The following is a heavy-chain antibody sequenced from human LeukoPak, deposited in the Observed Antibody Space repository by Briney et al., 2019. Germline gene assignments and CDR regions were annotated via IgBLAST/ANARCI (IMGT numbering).Heavy chain of an antibody. V-gene: IGHV4-59*08. CDR1: GGSISSYY. J-gene: IGHJ4*02. CDR2: IYYSGST. D-gene: IGHD3-3*01. Sequence: SETLSLTCTVSGGSISSYYWSWIRQPPGKGLEWIGYIYYSGSTNYNPSLKSRVTISVDTSKNQFSLKLSSVTAAHRALYSCARLLPPPISVFWRGPPFGSFNSWGQGTLVPASS. CDR3: ARLLPPPISVFWRGPPFGSFNS.